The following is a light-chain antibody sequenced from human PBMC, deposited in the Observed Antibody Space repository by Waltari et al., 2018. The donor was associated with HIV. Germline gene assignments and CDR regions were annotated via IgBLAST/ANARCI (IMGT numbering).Light chain of an antibody. Sequence: SYELTQPPSVSVSPGQTASITCSGDKLGDKYACWYQQKPGQSPVLVIYQDSKRPSGIPELFSGSNSGNTATLTISGTQAMDEADYYCQAWDSNTVVFGGGTKLTVL. CDR2: QDS. CDR3: QAWDSNTVV. J-gene: IGLJ2*01. V-gene: IGLV3-1*01. CDR1: KLGDKY.